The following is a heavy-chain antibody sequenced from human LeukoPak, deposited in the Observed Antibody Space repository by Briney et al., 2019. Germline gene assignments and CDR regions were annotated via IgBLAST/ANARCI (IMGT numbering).Heavy chain of an antibody. CDR3: ARQTTVTTPFVY. CDR1: GGSIRSSHYS. D-gene: IGHD4-11*01. V-gene: IGHV4-39*01. CDR2: INYSGST. Sequence: SETLSLTCTVSGGSIRSSHYSWGWIRQPPGKGLEWIGSINYSGSTYYNPSLKSRVTISVDTSKNQFSLKLSSVTAADTAVYYCARQTTVTTPFVYWGQGTLVTVSS. J-gene: IGHJ4*02.